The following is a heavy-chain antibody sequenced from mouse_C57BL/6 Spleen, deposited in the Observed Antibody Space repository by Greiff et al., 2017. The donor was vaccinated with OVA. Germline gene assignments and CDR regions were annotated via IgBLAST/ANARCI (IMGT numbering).Heavy chain of an antibody. J-gene: IGHJ4*01. CDR2: IDPSDSYT. Sequence: VKLQQPGAELVMPGASVKLSCKASGYTFTSYWMHWVKQRPGQGLEWIGEIDPSDSYTNYNQKFKGKSTLTVDKSSSTAYMQLSSLTSEDSAVYYCARRYDGHYYAMDYWGQGTSVTVSS. CDR3: ARRYDGHYYAMDY. D-gene: IGHD2-3*01. CDR1: GYTFTSYW. V-gene: IGHV1-69*01.